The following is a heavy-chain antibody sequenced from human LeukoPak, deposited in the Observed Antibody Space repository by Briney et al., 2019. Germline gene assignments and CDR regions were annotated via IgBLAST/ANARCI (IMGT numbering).Heavy chain of an antibody. D-gene: IGHD5-12*01. CDR1: GFTFSSYS. CDR3: AKDKYSGSDSPFDY. V-gene: IGHV3-21*01. Sequence: AGGSLRLSCAASGFTFSSYSMNWVRQAPGKGLEWVSSISSSSSYIYYADSVKGRLTISRDNAKNSLYLQMNSLRAEDTAVYYCAKDKYSGSDSPFDYWGQGTLVTVSS. CDR2: ISSSSSYI. J-gene: IGHJ4*02.